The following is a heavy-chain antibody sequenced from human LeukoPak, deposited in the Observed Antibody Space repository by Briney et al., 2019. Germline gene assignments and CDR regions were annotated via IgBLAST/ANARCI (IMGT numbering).Heavy chain of an antibody. D-gene: IGHD6-13*01. CDR2: ISAYNGNT. J-gene: IGHJ4*02. Sequence: ASVTVSFTASGYTFTIYGISWVRQAPGQRLEKMGWISAYNGNTNYAQKFQGRVTMPTDTSTRTAYMELRSLRSDDTAVYYCARVSRWSSWWFDYWGQGTLVTVSS. CDR3: ARVSRWSSWWFDY. CDR1: GYTFTIYG. V-gene: IGHV1-18*01.